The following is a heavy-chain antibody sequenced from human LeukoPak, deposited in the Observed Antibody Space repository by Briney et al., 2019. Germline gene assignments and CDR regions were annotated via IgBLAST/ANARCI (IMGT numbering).Heavy chain of an antibody. V-gene: IGHV4-59*01. CDR2: VSYSGST. CDR3: ARENDRYGRIDY. CDR1: GGSINSYY. Sequence: PSETLSLTCIVSGGSINSYYWSWVRQPPGKGLEWIGYVSYSGSTDYNPSLKSRVTISIDTSKNQFSLRLSSVTAADTAVYYCARENDRYGRIDYWGQGTLVTVSS. D-gene: IGHD5-18*01. J-gene: IGHJ4*02.